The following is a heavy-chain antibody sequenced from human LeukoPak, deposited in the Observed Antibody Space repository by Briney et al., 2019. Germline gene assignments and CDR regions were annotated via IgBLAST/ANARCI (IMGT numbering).Heavy chain of an antibody. D-gene: IGHD2-8*01. Sequence: TSETLSHTCAVYGGSFSGYYWSWIRQPPGKGLEWIGEINHSGSTNYNPSLKSRVTISVDTSKNQFSLKLSSVTAADTAVYYCARGKSMVLFDYWGQGTLVTVSS. CDR2: INHSGST. CDR1: GGSFSGYY. J-gene: IGHJ4*02. CDR3: ARGKSMVLFDY. V-gene: IGHV4-34*01.